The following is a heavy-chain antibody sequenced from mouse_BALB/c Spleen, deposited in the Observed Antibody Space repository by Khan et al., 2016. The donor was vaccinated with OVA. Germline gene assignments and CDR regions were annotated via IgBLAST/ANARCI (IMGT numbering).Heavy chain of an antibody. Sequence: VQLKESGPGLVKPSQSLSLTCTVTGYSITSDYAWNWIRQFPGNKLEWMGYISYSGNTKYNPSLKSRISITRDTSKNPFFLQLNSVTPEDTATYYCARIYGGDFDYWGQGTTLTVSS. CDR3: ARIYGGDFDY. CDR1: GYSITSDYA. J-gene: IGHJ2*01. V-gene: IGHV3-2*02. D-gene: IGHD1-1*02. CDR2: ISYSGNT.